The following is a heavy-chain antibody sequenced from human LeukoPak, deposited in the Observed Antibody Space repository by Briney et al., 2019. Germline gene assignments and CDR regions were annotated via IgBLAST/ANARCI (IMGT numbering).Heavy chain of an antibody. CDR3: ARTVSYYYGMDV. CDR1: GYTFTSYD. J-gene: IGHJ6*02. Sequence: GASVKVSCKASGYTFTSYDINWVRQATGQGLEWMGWMNPNSGNTGFAQKFQGRVTMTRNTSISTAYMELSSLRSEDTAVYYCARTVSYYYGMDVWGQGTTVTVSS. V-gene: IGHV1-8*01. CDR2: MNPNSGNT.